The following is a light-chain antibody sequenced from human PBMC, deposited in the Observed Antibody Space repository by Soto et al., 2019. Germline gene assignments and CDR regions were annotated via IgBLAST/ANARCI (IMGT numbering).Light chain of an antibody. V-gene: IGLV2-14*03. J-gene: IGLJ1*01. CDR3: SSYRRGSTYV. CDR1: SSDVGGYNY. Sequence: QSVLAQPASVSGSPGQSITVSCTGTSSDVGGYNYVSWYQQHPGKALRLMIYDVTNRPSGVSDRFSGSKSGNTASLTISGLQAEDEADYYCSSYRRGSTYVFGTGTKVTVL. CDR2: DVT.